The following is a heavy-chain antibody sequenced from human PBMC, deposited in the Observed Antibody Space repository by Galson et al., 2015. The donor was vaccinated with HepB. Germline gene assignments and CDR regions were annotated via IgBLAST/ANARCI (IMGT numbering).Heavy chain of an antibody. D-gene: IGHD6-13*01. CDR1: GFTFSSYA. CDR3: AKGGWGFCSSCPGYFQH. V-gene: IGHV3-23*01. Sequence: SLRLSCAASGFTFSSYAMSWVRQAPGKGLEWVSAISGSGGSTYYADSVKGRFTISRDNSKNTLYLQMNSLRAEDTAVYYCAKGGWGFCSSCPGYFQHWGQGTLVTVSS. CDR2: ISGSGGST. J-gene: IGHJ1*01.